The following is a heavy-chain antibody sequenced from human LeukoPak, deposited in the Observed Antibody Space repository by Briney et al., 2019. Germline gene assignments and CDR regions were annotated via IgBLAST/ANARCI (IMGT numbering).Heavy chain of an antibody. V-gene: IGHV4-34*01. CDR2: INHSRST. D-gene: IGHD6-13*01. CDR3: ARVTGYRIEDYFDY. Sequence: SETLSLTCGVSGGSFSDYSWSWIRQPPGKGLEWIGKINHSRSTNYNPSLKSRVTISVETSKNEFSLKLRSVTAADTAVYYCARVTGYRIEDYFDYWGQGTLVTVSS. J-gene: IGHJ4*02. CDR1: GGSFSDYS.